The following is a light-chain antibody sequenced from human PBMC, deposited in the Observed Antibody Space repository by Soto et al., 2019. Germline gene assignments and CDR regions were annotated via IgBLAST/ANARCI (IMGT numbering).Light chain of an antibody. J-gene: IGKJ5*01. V-gene: IGKV3-20*01. CDR3: QQYGSSPIT. CDR2: GAS. Sequence: ETVLTQSAGTLSFSLGERPTLFCSLSQSVGSSYLAWYQQKPGQAPRLLIYGASSRATGIPDRFSGSGSGTDFTLTVSRLEPEDFAVYYCQQYGSSPITFGQGTRLEIK. CDR1: QSVGSSY.